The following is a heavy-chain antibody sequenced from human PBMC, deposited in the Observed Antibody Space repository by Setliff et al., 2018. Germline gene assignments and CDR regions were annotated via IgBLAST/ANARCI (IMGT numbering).Heavy chain of an antibody. J-gene: IGHJ6*02. CDR3: AREYVVISFVRNTHSHCGMDV. D-gene: IGHD2-21*01. V-gene: IGHV4-34*01. Sequence: SETLSLTCAVYGDSFSDYYWSWIRQPPGKGLEWIGYIYHNGNTNFNPSLKSRVSISSDTSKNVISLKLNSVTAADTAVYFCAREYVVISFVRNTHSHCGMDVWGQGTTVTVSS. CDR1: GDSFSDYY. CDR2: IYHNGNT.